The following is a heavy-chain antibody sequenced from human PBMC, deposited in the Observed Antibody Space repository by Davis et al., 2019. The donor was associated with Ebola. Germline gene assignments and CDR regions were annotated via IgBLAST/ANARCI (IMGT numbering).Heavy chain of an antibody. CDR1: RYTFTHYG. V-gene: IGHV1-18*04. Sequence: ASVTVSCKASRYTFTHYGITWVRQAPGQGLEWMGCINPHNGNTNYAQNVQGRVTMTTDTSTSTAYMEVGSLKSDDTAVYYCARAQFPTTSDHWGQGTLVTVSS. D-gene: IGHD1-1*01. CDR2: INPHNGNT. CDR3: ARAQFPTTSDH. J-gene: IGHJ4*02.